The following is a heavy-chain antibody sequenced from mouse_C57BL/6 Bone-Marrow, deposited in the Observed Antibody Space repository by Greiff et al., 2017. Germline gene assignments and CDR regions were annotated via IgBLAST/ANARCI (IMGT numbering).Heavy chain of an antibody. Sequence: QVQLKQSGPGLVQPSQSLSITCTVSGFSLTSYGVHWVRQSPGKGLEWLGVIWSGGSTDYNAAFISRLSISKDNSKSQVFFKMNSRPADDTAIYYCAREGDDYEGYYAMDYWGQGTSVTVSS. J-gene: IGHJ4*01. V-gene: IGHV2-2*01. CDR3: AREGDDYEGYYAMDY. CDR2: IWSGGST. CDR1: GFSLTSYG. D-gene: IGHD2-4*01.